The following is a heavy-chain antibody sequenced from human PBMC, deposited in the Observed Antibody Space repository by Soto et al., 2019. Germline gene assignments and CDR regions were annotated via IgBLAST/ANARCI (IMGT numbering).Heavy chain of an antibody. V-gene: IGHV1-69*12. CDR3: ATQLTGDLDF. Sequence: QVQLVQSGAEVREPGSSVKVSCMASGGTFSTSAMNWVRQAPGQGLEWVGGIIPVFGKATYAQNLEGRVTITADGSTTTAYMDLSRLRSEDSAVYYCATQLTGDLDFWGQGTLVIVPS. CDR1: GGTFSTSA. D-gene: IGHD7-27*01. CDR2: IIPVFGKA. J-gene: IGHJ4*02.